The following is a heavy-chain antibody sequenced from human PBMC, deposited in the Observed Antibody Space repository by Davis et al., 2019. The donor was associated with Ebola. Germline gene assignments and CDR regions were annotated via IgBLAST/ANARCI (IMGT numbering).Heavy chain of an antibody. CDR2: INHSGST. J-gene: IGHJ4*02. CDR3: ARANYYGSGTNYFDY. CDR1: GGSFSGYY. V-gene: IGHV4-34*01. D-gene: IGHD3-10*01. Sequence: SQTLSLTCAVYGGSFSGYYWSWIRQPPGKGLEWIGEINHSGSTNYNPSLKSRVTISVDKSKNQFSLKLSSVTAADTAVYYCARANYYGSGTNYFDYWGQGTLVTVSS.